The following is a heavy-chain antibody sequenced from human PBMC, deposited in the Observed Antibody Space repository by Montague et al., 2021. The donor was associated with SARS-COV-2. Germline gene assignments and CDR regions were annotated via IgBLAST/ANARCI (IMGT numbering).Heavy chain of an antibody. CDR1: GGSFSDYK. J-gene: IGHJ4*02. V-gene: IGHV4-34*01. CDR2: ISHSGSA. Sequence: SETLSLTCAVYGGSFSDYKWTWIRQSPAKGLEGLGQISHSGSANYNPSPKSRVNISVDTAKNQLFLKLTSVNVAAAAVYYCTRGAPGYWGQGTLVTVSS. CDR3: TRGAPGY.